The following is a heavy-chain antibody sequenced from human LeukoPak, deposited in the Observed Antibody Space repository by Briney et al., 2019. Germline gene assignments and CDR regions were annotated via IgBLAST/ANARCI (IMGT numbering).Heavy chain of an antibody. Sequence: SVKVSCKASGGTFSSYAISWVRQAPGQGLEWMGRIIPILGIANYAQKFQGRVTITADKSTSTAYMELSSLRSEDTAVYYCARAGTGDYYYYGMDVWGQGTTVAVSS. CDR1: GGTFSSYA. CDR3: ARAGTGDYYYYGMDV. V-gene: IGHV1-69*04. D-gene: IGHD3/OR15-3a*01. CDR2: IIPILGIA. J-gene: IGHJ6*02.